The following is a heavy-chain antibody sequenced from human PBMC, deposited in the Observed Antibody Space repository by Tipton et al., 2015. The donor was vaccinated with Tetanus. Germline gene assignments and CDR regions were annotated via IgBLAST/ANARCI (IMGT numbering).Heavy chain of an antibody. V-gene: IGHV3-23*01. CDR1: GFTFSNYA. CDR3: AKDPARRGSFDP. J-gene: IGHJ5*02. Sequence: SLRLSCAASGFTFSNYAMAWVRQAPGKGLEWVSGISGRSSHTYYADPVKGRFSISRGNSKNTVYLQMNSLRDEDTAVYYCAKDPARRGSFDPWGQGTIVSVSS. CDR2: ISGRSSHT.